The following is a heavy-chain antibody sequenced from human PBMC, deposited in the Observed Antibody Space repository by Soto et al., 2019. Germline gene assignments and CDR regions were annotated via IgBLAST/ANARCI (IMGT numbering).Heavy chain of an antibody. CDR2: VYFRGST. V-gene: IGHV4-39*01. J-gene: IGHJ4*02. CDR3: ASCYFGSGGYFDY. D-gene: IGHD3-10*01. CDR1: GGSINSTSYY. Sequence: PSETLSLTCTVSGGSINSTSYYWGWTRQTPGKGLEWIGSVYFRGSTYYNPSLKSRVTISADTSKNQFSLKLSSVTAADTAVYYCASCYFGSGGYFDYWGQGTLVTVSS.